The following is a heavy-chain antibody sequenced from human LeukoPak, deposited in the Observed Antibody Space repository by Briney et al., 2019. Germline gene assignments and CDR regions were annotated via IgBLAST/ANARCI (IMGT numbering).Heavy chain of an antibody. CDR1: GFTFSSYS. J-gene: IGHJ4*02. CDR2: ISSSSSYI. V-gene: IGHV3-21*01. CDR3: ARGNGYDYYFDY. D-gene: IGHD5-12*01. Sequence: PGGSLRLSCAASGFTFSSYSMNWVRQAPGKGLEWVSSISSSSSYIYYADSVKGRFTISRDNAKNSLYLQMNSLRAEDTAVYYCARGNGYDYYFDYWGQRTLVTVSS.